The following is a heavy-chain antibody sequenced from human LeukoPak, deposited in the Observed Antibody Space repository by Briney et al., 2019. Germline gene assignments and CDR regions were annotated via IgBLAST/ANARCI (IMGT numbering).Heavy chain of an antibody. D-gene: IGHD6-19*01. CDR1: GXSFSTYY. V-gene: IGHV4-34*01. J-gene: IGHJ1*01. Sequence: PSETLSLTCAVYGXSFSTYYWSWIRQPPGKGLEWVGEINHTGSTNYSPSLKSRVTISVDTSKNQFSLKLTSVTAADTAVYYCARPGGRSGLAEYFQHWGQGTLVTVSS. CDR2: INHTGST. CDR3: ARPGGRSGLAEYFQH.